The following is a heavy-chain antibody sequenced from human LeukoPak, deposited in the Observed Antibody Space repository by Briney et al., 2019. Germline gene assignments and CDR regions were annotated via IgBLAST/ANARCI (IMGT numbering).Heavy chain of an antibody. Sequence: PGRSLRLSCAASGFTFDDYAMHWVRHAPGKGLEWVSGISWNSGSIGYADSVKGRFTISRDNAKNSLYLQMNCLRAEDTALYYCAKATGITIFGVATNDYWGQGTLVTVSS. J-gene: IGHJ4*02. D-gene: IGHD3-3*01. CDR3: AKATGITIFGVATNDY. CDR1: GFTFDDYA. CDR2: ISWNSGSI. V-gene: IGHV3-9*01.